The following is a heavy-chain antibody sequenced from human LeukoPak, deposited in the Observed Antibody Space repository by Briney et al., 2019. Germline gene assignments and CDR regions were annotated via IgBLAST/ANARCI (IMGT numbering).Heavy chain of an antibody. J-gene: IGHJ4*02. CDR2: ITDSGDTT. D-gene: IGHD2-2*01. CDR1: GFTFSSLA. V-gene: IGHV3-23*01. CDR3: AKDGALSTSWYFYCDY. Sequence: PGGSLRLSCAASGFTFSSLAMCWARQAPGKGLEWVSTITDSGDTTYSADSVKGRFTISRDNSENTLYLQMNSLRAEDTAVYYCAKDGALSTSWYFYCDYWGQGTLVTVSS.